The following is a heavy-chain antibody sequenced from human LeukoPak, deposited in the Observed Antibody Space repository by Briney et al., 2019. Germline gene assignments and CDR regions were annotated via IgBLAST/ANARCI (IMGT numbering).Heavy chain of an antibody. CDR2: IYHSGST. CDR3: ARDIRDESNFDY. D-gene: IGHD5-24*01. J-gene: IGHJ4*02. CDR1: GGSISSSSYF. V-gene: IGHV4-39*07. Sequence: SETLSLTCTVSGGSISSSSYFWGWIRQPPGKGLEWIGSIYHSGSTYYNPSLKSRVTISVDTSKNQFSLKLSSVTAADTAVYYCARDIRDESNFDYWGQGTLVTVSS.